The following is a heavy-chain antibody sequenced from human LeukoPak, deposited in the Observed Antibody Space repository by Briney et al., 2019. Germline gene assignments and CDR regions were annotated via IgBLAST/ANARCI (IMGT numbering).Heavy chain of an antibody. Sequence: ASVKVSCKASGYTFTGYYMHWVRQAPGQGLEWMGWISAYNDNTNYAQKLQGRVTMTTDTSTSTAYMELRSLRSDDTALYYCAIITTGYWGPLDYWGQGTLVTVSS. CDR1: GYTFTGYY. J-gene: IGHJ4*02. V-gene: IGHV1-18*04. D-gene: IGHD5-12*01. CDR3: AIITTGYWGPLDY. CDR2: ISAYNDNT.